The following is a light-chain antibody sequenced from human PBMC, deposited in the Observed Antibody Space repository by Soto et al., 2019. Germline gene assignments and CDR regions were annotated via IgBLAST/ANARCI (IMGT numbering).Light chain of an antibody. Sequence: QSALTQPPSASGSPGQSVAISCTGTSSDVGGYNYVSWCQQHPGKAPKLMIYEANKRPSGVPDRFSGSKSGNTASLTVSGLQAEDEADYYCSSYAGSSNVFGTGTKV. CDR1: SSDVGGYNY. J-gene: IGLJ1*01. CDR2: EAN. CDR3: SSYAGSSNV. V-gene: IGLV2-8*01.